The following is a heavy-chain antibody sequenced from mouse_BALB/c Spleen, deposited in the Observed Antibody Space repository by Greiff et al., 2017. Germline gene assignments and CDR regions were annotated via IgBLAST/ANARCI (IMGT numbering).Heavy chain of an antibody. V-gene: IGHV5-4*02. Sequence: EVQLMESGGGLVKPGGSLKLSCAASGFTFSDYYMYWVRQTPEKRLEWVATISDGGSYTYYTDSVKGRFTISRDNAKNNLYLQMSSLKSEDTAMYYCARDRPSYAMGCWGRETSVTVSS. J-gene: IGHJ4*01. CDR1: GFTFSDYY. CDR2: ISDGGSYT. CDR3: ARDRPSYAMGC.